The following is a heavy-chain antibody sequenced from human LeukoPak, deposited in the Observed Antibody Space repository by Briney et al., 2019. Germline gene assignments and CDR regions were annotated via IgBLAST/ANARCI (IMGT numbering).Heavy chain of an antibody. CDR3: ARGRWVSALSYYFDY. D-gene: IGHD3-16*01. Sequence: PSETLSLTCTVSGGSISSYYWSWIRQPPGKGLEWIGYIYYSGSTNYNPSLKSRVTISVDTSKNQFSLKLSSVTAADTAVYYCARGRWVSALSYYFDYWGQGTLVTVSS. J-gene: IGHJ4*02. V-gene: IGHV4-59*01. CDR2: IYYSGST. CDR1: GGSISSYY.